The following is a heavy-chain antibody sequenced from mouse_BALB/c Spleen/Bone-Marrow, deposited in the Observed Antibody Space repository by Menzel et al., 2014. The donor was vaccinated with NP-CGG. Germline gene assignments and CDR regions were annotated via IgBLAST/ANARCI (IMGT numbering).Heavy chain of an antibody. CDR3: ARGEYYAMDY. CDR2: IDPANGNI. CDR1: GFNIKDTY. J-gene: IGHJ4*01. Sequence: VQLKQSGTELVKPGVSVKLPCTASGFNIKDTYMHWAKQWPEQGLEWIGRIDPANGNIKYDPKFQGKPTITADTSTNTAYQQLSSLTSADTAVYYCARGEYYAMDYWCRGTSLAPSS. V-gene: IGHV14-3*02.